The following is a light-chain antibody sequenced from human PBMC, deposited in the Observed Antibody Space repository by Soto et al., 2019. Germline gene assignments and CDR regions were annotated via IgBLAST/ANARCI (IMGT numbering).Light chain of an antibody. Sequence: QSVLTQPPSVSGAPGQRVTISCTGSSSNIGAGYDVHWYQQLPGTAPKLLIYGHSNRPSGVPDRFSGSKSGASASLAITGLQAEDEADYYCQSYDSSVGGYVGFGGGTKRTVL. CDR2: GHS. CDR3: QSYDSSVGGYVG. J-gene: IGLJ2*01. CDR1: SSNIGAGYD. V-gene: IGLV1-40*01.